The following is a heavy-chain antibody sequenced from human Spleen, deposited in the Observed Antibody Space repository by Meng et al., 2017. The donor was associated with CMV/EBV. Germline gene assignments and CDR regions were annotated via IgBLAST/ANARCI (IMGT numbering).Heavy chain of an antibody. Sequence: GGSLRLSCAASGFTFSPYTMNWVRQAPGKGLEWVSSIGSSGTYVYYADSVKGRFTISRDNAKNSLYLHMNSLTAADTAVYFCARGGHSSSWYLAYWSQGTVVTVSS. CDR2: IGSSGTYV. J-gene: IGHJ4*02. CDR3: ARGGHSSSWYLAY. D-gene: IGHD6-13*01. CDR1: GFTFSPYT. V-gene: IGHV3-21*01.